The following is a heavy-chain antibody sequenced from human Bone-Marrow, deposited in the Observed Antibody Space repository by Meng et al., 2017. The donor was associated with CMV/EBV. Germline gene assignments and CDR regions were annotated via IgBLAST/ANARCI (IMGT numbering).Heavy chain of an antibody. V-gene: IGHV3-53*01. D-gene: IGHD3-16*02. CDR2: IYSGGST. Sequence: GGSLRLSCAASGFTVSSNYMSWVRQAPGKGLEWVSVIYSGGSTYYADSVKGRFTISRDNSKNTLYLQMNSLRAEDTAVYYCAKDKMITFGGGIVIDYWGQGTLVTVSS. CDR1: GFTVSSNY. CDR3: AKDKMITFGGGIVIDY. J-gene: IGHJ4*02.